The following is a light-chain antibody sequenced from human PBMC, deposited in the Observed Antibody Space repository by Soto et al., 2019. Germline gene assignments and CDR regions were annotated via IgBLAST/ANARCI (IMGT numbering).Light chain of an antibody. V-gene: IGLV2-14*01. CDR1: SSDVGAYNY. Sequence: QSALTQPASVSGSSGQSITISCTGTSSDVGAYNYVSWYQQYPGKAPKVIIFEVRKRPSGVSNRFSGSKSGDTASLTISGLQAEDEADYYCSSYRSSTTFVFGTGTKLTVL. J-gene: IGLJ1*01. CDR3: SSYRSSTTFV. CDR2: EVR.